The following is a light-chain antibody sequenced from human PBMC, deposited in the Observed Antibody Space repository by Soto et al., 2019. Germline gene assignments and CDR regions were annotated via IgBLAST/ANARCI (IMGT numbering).Light chain of an antibody. Sequence: QSALTQPPSASGSLGQSVTISCTGTSSDVGTYNYVSWYQQHPGKAPKLMIYEVTKRPSGVPDRFSGSRSAITASLTVSGLQAEDEADYYCSSYAGINNFVVFGGGTKLTVL. CDR1: SSDVGTYNY. V-gene: IGLV2-8*01. CDR3: SSYAGINNFVV. J-gene: IGLJ2*01. CDR2: EVT.